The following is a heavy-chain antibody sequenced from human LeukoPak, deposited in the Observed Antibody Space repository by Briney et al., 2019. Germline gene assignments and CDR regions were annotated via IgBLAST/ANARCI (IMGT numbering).Heavy chain of an antibody. CDR2: ISWNSGSM. Sequence: PGGALRLSCAASGFTFDDYAMHWVRQAPGKGLEWVSGISWNSGSMGYADSVKGRFTISRDNAKNSLYLQMNSLRAEDTALYYCAKAGEPLARYYYYYMDVWGKGTTVTVS. D-gene: IGHD1-26*01. CDR3: AKAGEPLARYYYYYMDV. CDR1: GFTFDDYA. V-gene: IGHV3-9*01. J-gene: IGHJ6*03.